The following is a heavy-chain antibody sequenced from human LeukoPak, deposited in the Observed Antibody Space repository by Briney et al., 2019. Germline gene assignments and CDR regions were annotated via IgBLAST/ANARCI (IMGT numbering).Heavy chain of an antibody. CDR2: ISVYNGNT. CDR1: GYTFTSYG. Sequence: ASVKVSCQASGYTFTSYGISWVRQAPGQGPAWMGWISVYNGNTNYAQRLQGRVTMTTDTSTSTAYMELRSLRSDDTAVYYCARGYCSGGRCYDILNYQYGMDVWGQGTTVTVSS. D-gene: IGHD2-15*01. J-gene: IGHJ6*02. CDR3: ARGYCSGGRCYDILNYQYGMDV. V-gene: IGHV1-18*01.